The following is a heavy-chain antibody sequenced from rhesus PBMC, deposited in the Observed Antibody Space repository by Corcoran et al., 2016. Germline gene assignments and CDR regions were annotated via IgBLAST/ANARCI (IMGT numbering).Heavy chain of an antibody. CDR1: GGSISDDYY. V-gene: IGHV4-106*01. J-gene: IGHJ4*01. D-gene: IGHD2-21*01. Sequence: QVQLQESGPGLVKPSETLSLTCAVSGGSISDDYYWSWIRQPPGKGLEWIWYIYVSGGGTNYNPSRKNRVTISIDTSKNQCALKLSSVTAADTAVYYCARVEVVVATDYFDYWGQGVLVTVSS. CDR2: IYVSGGGT. CDR3: ARVEVVVATDYFDY.